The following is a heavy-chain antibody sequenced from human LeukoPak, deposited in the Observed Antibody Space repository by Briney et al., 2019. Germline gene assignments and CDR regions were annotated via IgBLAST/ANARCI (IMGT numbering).Heavy chain of an antibody. CDR2: IFPGDSDT. CDR3: ARKSNDAFDI. Sequence: PGESLKISCKGSGYTFTYYWIGWVRQMPGKGLEWMGIIFPGDSDTRYSPSFQGQVTISADKSINTAYLQWSSLKASDTAIYYCARKSNDAFDIWGQGTMVTVSS. V-gene: IGHV5-51*01. J-gene: IGHJ3*02. CDR1: GYTFTYYW.